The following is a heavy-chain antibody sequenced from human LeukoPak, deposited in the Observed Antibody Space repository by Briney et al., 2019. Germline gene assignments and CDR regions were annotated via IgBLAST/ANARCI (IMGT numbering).Heavy chain of an antibody. Sequence: GGYLRLSCAASGFAFSAYEMNWVRQAPGKGLEWVSYIAGSDTRTYYADSVKGRFTISRDNTKNSLYLQMNSLRAEDSGLYYCTTLGYHLDSWGQGTLVTVSS. J-gene: IGHJ4*02. V-gene: IGHV3-48*03. D-gene: IGHD3-22*01. CDR2: IAGSDTRT. CDR1: GFAFSAYE. CDR3: TTLGYHLDS.